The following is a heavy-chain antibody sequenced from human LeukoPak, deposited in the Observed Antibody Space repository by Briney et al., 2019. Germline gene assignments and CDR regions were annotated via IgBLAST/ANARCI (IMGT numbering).Heavy chain of an antibody. D-gene: IGHD3-9*01. Sequence: GRSLRLSCAASGFTFSSYGMHWVRQAPGKGLEWVAVISYDGSNKYYADSVKGRFTISRDNSKNTLYLQMNSLRAEDTAVYYCAKVRGNFEPGRLVIPRSPMDYWGQGTLVTVSS. CDR3: AKVRGNFEPGRLVIPRSPMDY. J-gene: IGHJ4*02. CDR1: GFTFSSYG. V-gene: IGHV3-30*18. CDR2: ISYDGSNK.